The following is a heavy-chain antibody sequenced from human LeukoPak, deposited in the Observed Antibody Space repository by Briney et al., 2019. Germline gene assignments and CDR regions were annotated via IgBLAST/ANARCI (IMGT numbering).Heavy chain of an antibody. Sequence: PGRSLRLSCGAPGFTFSSYGMPWVPQAPGKGLERVTFISYDGSIKYYGDSVKGRFTISRDNSKNTLYIQMNSLRAEDTAVYYCARRAGAYSHPYDYWGQGTLVTVSS. CDR3: ARRAGAYSHPYDY. CDR2: ISYDGSIK. CDR1: GFTFSSYG. J-gene: IGHJ4*02. D-gene: IGHD4/OR15-4a*01. V-gene: IGHV3-30*03.